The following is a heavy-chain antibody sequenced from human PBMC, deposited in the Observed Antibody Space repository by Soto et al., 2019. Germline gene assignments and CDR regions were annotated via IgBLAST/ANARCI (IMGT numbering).Heavy chain of an antibody. Sequence: SETLCLTCTVSGGSIRSSDYYWGWLRQHPGEGLEWIGNINSGGSAYYYPSLSTRVTISVDTSKNQFSLRLSSVTAADTAIYDGANMRGQWLPRDWGQGILVTVS. J-gene: IGHJ4*02. CDR2: INSGGSA. D-gene: IGHD6-19*01. V-gene: IGHV4-39*01. CDR3: ANMRGQWLPRD. CDR1: GGSIRSSDYY.